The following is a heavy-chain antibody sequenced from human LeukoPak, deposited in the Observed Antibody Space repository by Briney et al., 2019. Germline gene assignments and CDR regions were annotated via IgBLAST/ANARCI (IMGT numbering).Heavy chain of an antibody. CDR3: TRPKVAATPGWFDP. CDR2: IRSKAYGGTT. Sequence: PGRSLRLSCTASGFTFGDYAMSWFRQAPGKGLEWVGSIRSKAYGGTTEYAASVKGRFTISRDDSKSIAYLQMNSLKTEDTAVYYCTRPKVAATPGWFDPWGQGTLVTVSS. V-gene: IGHV3-49*03. CDR1: GFTFGDYA. D-gene: IGHD2-15*01. J-gene: IGHJ5*02.